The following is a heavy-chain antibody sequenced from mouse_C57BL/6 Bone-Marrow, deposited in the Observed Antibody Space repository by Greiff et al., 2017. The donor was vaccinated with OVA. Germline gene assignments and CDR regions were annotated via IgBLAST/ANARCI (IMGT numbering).Heavy chain of an antibody. CDR3: APIYYDYDVHWYFDV. V-gene: IGHV1-81*01. CDR2: IYPRSGNT. J-gene: IGHJ1*03. CDR1: GYTFTSYG. D-gene: IGHD2-4*01. Sequence: QVQLKESGAELARPGASVKLSCKASGYTFTSYGISWVKQRTGQGLEWIGEIYPRSGNTYYNEKFKGKATLTADKSSSTAYMELRSLTSEDSAVYFCAPIYYDYDVHWYFDVWGTGTTVTVSS.